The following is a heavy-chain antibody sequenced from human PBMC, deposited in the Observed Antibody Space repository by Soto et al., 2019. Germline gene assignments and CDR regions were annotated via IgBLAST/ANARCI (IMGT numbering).Heavy chain of an antibody. CDR2: ISYDGSNK. J-gene: IGHJ4*02. CDR1: GFTFSSYD. D-gene: IGHD3-22*01. Sequence: QVQLVESGGGVVQPGRSLRLSCAASGFTFSSYDMHWVRQAPGKGLEWVAVISYDGSNKYYADSVKGRFTISRDNSKNTLYLQMNSLRAEDTAVYYCARGARNMIVVVITVDYWGQGTLVTVSS. CDR3: ARGARNMIVVVITVDY. V-gene: IGHV3-30-3*01.